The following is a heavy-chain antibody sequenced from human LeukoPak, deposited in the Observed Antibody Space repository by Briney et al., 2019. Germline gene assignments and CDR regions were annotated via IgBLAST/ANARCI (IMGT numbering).Heavy chain of an antibody. CDR2: ISWNSGSI. Sequence: PGGSLRLSCAASGFTFDDYAMHWVRQAPGKGLEWVSGISWNSGSIGYADSVKGRFTISRDNAKNTLYLQMNSLRTEDTAVYYCARRGIVVVPAARVRYYYYYMDVWGKGTTVTVSS. CDR1: GFTFDDYA. J-gene: IGHJ6*03. D-gene: IGHD2-2*01. V-gene: IGHV3-9*01. CDR3: ARRGIVVVPAARVRYYYYYMDV.